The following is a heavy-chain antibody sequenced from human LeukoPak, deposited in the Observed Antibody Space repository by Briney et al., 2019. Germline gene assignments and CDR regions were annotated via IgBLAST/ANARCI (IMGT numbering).Heavy chain of an antibody. D-gene: IGHD2/OR15-2a*01. Sequence: GGSLRLSCGASRFAFSNYWMSWVRQAPGKGLEWVANIKEDGSEKDYVDSVKGRFTISRDNAKNSPYLQMNSLRAEDTAVYYCAAISYLASDIWGQGTVVTVSS. CDR3: AAISYLASDI. J-gene: IGHJ3*02. CDR2: IKEDGSEK. V-gene: IGHV3-7*03. CDR1: RFAFSNYW.